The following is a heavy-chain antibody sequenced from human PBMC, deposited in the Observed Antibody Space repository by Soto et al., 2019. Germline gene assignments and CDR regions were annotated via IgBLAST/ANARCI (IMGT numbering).Heavy chain of an antibody. CDR3: VLWPRHGYKT. CDR1: GVSSSDHY. CDR2: TRNKGNNYIT. J-gene: IGHJ4*02. Sequence: EVQVVESGGGLDQPGGSLRLSCAASGVSSSDHYVDWVRQAPGKGLEWVGRTRNKGNNYITEYAASVKGRFTISRDDSKNSVYLQMKSRKAEDTALYYCVLWPRHGYKTWGRGTRVTVSS. V-gene: IGHV3-72*01. D-gene: IGHD5-12*01.